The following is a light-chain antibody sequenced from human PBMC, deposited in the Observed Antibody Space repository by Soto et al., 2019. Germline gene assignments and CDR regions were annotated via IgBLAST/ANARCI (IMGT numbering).Light chain of an antibody. Sequence: IVLTQSPTILSVSPGSRATLSCRASQSISRSLAWYQQKPGQAPRLLXSDASTRATGIPARFSGSGSGTEFTLTITSLQSEAFATYYCQQYNYWPPITFGQGTRLEIK. V-gene: IGKV3-15*01. CDR3: QQYNYWPPIT. J-gene: IGKJ5*01. CDR2: DAS. CDR1: QSISRS.